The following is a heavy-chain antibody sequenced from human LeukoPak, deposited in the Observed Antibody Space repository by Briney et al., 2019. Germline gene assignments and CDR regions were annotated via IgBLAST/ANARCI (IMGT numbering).Heavy chain of an antibody. CDR1: GFIFSNYA. V-gene: IGHV3-23*01. J-gene: IGHJ4*02. CDR3: AIMHGYYDGSGFWVQ. CDR2: ITGSGDYT. Sequence: GGSLRLSCAVSGFIFSNYAMTWVRQAPDKGLEWVSTITGSGDYTFYADSVEGRFTISRDNTRNTLYLQMNSLRDEDTGVYYCAIMHGYYDGSGFWVQWGQGTLVTVSS. D-gene: IGHD3-22*01.